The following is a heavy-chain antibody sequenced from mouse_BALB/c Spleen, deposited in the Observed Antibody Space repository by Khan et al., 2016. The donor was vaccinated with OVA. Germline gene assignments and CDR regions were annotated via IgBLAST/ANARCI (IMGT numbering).Heavy chain of an antibody. J-gene: IGHJ2*01. CDR2: INPSSGYT. Sequence: VKLLESGAELARPGASVKMSCKASGYTFTSYTMHWVKQRPGQGLEWIGYINPSSGYTKYNQKFKDKATLTVDKSSSTAYMQLSSLTSEDSAVYYCERTHERGGKGTTLKVSS. CDR3: ERTHER. CDR1: GYTFTSYT. V-gene: IGHV1-4*01.